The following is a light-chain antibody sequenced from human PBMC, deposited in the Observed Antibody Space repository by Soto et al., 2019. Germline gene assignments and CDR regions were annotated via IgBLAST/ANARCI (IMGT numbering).Light chain of an antibody. V-gene: IGKV3-20*01. CDR1: QSVGRNY. Sequence: VLTQSPATLSLCPGEGATLSCRASQSVGRNYLAWYQQIPGQAPRLLIYGASSRATGIPDRFSGSGSGTDFTLTISRLEPEDFAVYYCQQYGSSGITFGQGTRLEIK. CDR3: QQYGSSGIT. J-gene: IGKJ5*01. CDR2: GAS.